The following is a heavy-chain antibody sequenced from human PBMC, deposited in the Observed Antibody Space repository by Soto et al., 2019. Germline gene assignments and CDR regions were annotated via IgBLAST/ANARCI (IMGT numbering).Heavy chain of an antibody. CDR3: ARAPRGNYGYPSYFDY. D-gene: IGHD3-10*01. CDR1: GGSISSYY. CDR2: IYYSGST. J-gene: IGHJ4*02. V-gene: IGHV4-59*01. Sequence: SEALSLTCTVPGGSISSYYWSWIRQPPGKGLEWIGYIYYSGSTNYNPSLKSRVTISVDTSKNQFSLKLSSVTAADTAVYYCARAPRGNYGYPSYFDYWGQGTLVTVSS.